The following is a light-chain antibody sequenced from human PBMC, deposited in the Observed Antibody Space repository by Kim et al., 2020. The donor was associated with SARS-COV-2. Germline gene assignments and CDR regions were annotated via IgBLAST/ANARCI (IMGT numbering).Light chain of an antibody. CDR2: GAS. CDR1: QSLVSN. J-gene: IGKJ2*01. Sequence: SLGKRATHSCRAGQSLVSNLAWYQQKPGQPPRLLIYGASTRAPGIPATFSGSGFGTEFTLTINSLQSEDFAVYYCQQYNNWPPMYTFGQGTKLEI. V-gene: IGKV3-15*01. CDR3: QQYNNWPPMYT.